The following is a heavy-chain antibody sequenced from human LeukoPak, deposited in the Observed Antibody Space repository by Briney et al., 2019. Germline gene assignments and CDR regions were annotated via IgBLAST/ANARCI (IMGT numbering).Heavy chain of an antibody. D-gene: IGHD1-26*01. J-gene: IGHJ6*01. CDR2: INHSGST. CDR1: GGSFSGYY. CDR3: ARVSGYYYGMDV. Sequence: SETLSLTCAVYGGSFSGYYWSWIRQPPGKGLEWIGEINHSGSTNYNPSLKSRVTISVDTSKNQFSLKLSSVTAADTAVYYCARVSGYYYGMDVWGQGTTVTVS. V-gene: IGHV4-34*01.